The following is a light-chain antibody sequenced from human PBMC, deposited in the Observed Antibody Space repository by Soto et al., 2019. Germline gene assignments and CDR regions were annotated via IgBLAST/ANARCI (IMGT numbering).Light chain of an antibody. CDR1: QSVSID. Sequence: EIVMTQSPATLSVSPGERATRSCRASQSVSIDLAWYQQTPGQAPRLLIYGASTRATGIPVRFSGSASGTEFTLTISSLQPDDFATYYCQHYNSYSEAFGQGTKVDIK. J-gene: IGKJ1*01. CDR3: QHYNSYSEA. V-gene: IGKV3-15*01. CDR2: GAS.